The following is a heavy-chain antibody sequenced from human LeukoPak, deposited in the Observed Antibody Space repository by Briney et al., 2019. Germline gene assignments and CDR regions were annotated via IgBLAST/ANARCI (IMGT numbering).Heavy chain of an antibody. V-gene: IGHV1-69*05. CDR3: ARAHFGDSSGYAFDY. Sequence: GASVKVSCKASGGTFSSYAISWVRQAPGQGLEWMGRIIPIFGTANYAQKFQGRVTITTDESTSTAYMELSSLGSEDTAVYYCARAHFGDSSGYAFDYWGQGTLVTVSS. CDR1: GGTFSSYA. CDR2: IIPIFGTA. D-gene: IGHD3-22*01. J-gene: IGHJ4*02.